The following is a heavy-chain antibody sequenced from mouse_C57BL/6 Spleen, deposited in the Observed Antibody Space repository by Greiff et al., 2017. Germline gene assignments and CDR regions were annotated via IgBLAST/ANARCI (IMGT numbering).Heavy chain of an antibody. CDR2: INPYNGGT. Sequence: VQLQQSGLVLVKPGASVKMSCKASGYTFTDYYMNWVKQSHGKSLEWIGVINPYNGGTSYNQKFKGKATLTVDKSSSTAYIELNSLTSEDSAVYYCARKELLSNPWFAYWGQGTLVTVSA. CDR3: ARKELLSNPWFAY. V-gene: IGHV1-19*01. D-gene: IGHD2-5*01. J-gene: IGHJ3*01. CDR1: GYTFTDYY.